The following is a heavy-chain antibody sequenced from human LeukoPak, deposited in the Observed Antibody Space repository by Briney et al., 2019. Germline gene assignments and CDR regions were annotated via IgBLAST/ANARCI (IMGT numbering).Heavy chain of an antibody. CDR2: IIPILGIA. CDR3: AREDGAAMVPWFVDYYGMDV. CDR1: GGTFSSYA. D-gene: IGHD5-18*01. J-gene: IGHJ6*02. V-gene: IGHV1-69*04. Sequence: SVKVSCKASGGTFSSYAISWVRQAPGQGLEWMGRIIPILGIANYAQKFQGRVTITADKSTSTAYMELSSLRSEDTAVYYCAREDGAAMVPWFVDYYGMDVWGQGTTVTVSS.